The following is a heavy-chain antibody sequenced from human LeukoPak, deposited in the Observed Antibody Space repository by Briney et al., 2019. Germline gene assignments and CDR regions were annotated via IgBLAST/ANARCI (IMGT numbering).Heavy chain of an antibody. Sequence: GGSLRLSCAASGFTFSSYAMHWVRQAPGKGLEWVAVISYDGSNKYYADSVKGRFTISRDNSKNTLYLQMNSLRAEDTAVYYCARDQAAAVPEYFQHWGQGTLVTVSS. V-gene: IGHV3-30*04. CDR1: GFTFSSYA. J-gene: IGHJ1*01. CDR2: ISYDGSNK. CDR3: ARDQAAAVPEYFQH. D-gene: IGHD6-13*01.